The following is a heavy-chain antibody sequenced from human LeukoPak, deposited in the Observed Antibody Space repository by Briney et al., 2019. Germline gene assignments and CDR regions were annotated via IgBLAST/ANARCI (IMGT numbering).Heavy chain of an antibody. CDR2: ISSDGTTT. V-gene: IGHV3-74*01. CDR1: GFTFTSYW. J-gene: IGHJ4*02. Sequence: GGSLRLSCAASGFTFTSYWMHWVRQAPGKGLVWVSHISSDGTTTACADSMKGRFPISRDNAKSTLYLQINSLRDEDTAVYYCVRDRYGSYDYWGQGTLVTVSS. CDR3: VRDRYGSYDY. D-gene: IGHD1-26*01.